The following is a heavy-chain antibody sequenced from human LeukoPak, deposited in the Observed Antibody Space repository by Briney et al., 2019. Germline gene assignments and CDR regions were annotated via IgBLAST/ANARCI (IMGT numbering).Heavy chain of an antibody. Sequence: GGSLRLSCAASGFTFSSYAMSWVRQAPGKGLEWVSAISGSGGSTYYADSVKGRFTISRDNSKNTPYLQMNSLRAEDTAVYYCAKDVLFGGYSYGLTFDYWGQGTLVTVSS. J-gene: IGHJ4*02. CDR3: AKDVLFGGYSYGLTFDY. D-gene: IGHD5-18*01. CDR1: GFTFSSYA. CDR2: ISGSGGST. V-gene: IGHV3-23*01.